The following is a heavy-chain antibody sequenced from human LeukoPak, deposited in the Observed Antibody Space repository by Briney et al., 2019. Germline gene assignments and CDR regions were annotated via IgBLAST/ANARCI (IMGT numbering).Heavy chain of an antibody. CDR3: ARLHFGSGNY. D-gene: IGHD2-15*01. CDR2: FDYRGRT. Sequence: PETLSLTCTVSGGSISSGSHYWGWIRQPPGKGLEWIGSFDYRGRTYYSPSLKSRVTISVDTSKNQFSLKLSSVTAADTAVYYCARLHFGSGNYWGQGTLVTVSS. CDR1: GGSISSGSHY. V-gene: IGHV4-39*01. J-gene: IGHJ4*02.